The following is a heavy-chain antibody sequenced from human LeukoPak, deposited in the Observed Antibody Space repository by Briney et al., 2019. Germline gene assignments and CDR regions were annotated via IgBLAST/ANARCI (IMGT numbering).Heavy chain of an antibody. Sequence: SSGSLRLSCAASGFTVSSYWMSWFRQAPGKGLEWVANIKHGGSERYYVDSVKGRFTISRDNAKNSLYLQMNRLRAEDTAVYYCARDDFGVVTKFDYWGQGTPVTVSS. D-gene: IGHD3-3*01. J-gene: IGHJ4*02. V-gene: IGHV3-7*01. CDR3: ARDDFGVVTKFDY. CDR1: GFTVSSYW. CDR2: IKHGGSER.